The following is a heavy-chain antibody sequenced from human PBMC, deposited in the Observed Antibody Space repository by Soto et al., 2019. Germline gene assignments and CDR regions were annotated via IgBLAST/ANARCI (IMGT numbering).Heavy chain of an antibody. D-gene: IGHD1-1*01. V-gene: IGHV1-69*13. J-gene: IGHJ6*02. CDR2: IIPIFGTA. CDR1: GGTFSSYA. Sequence: SVKVSCKASGGTFSSYAISWVRQAPGQGLEWMGGIIPIFGTANYAQKFQGRVTITADESTSTAYMELSSLRSEDTAVYYCARGFPAGTASYYGMDVWGQGTTVTVSS. CDR3: ARGFPAGTASYYGMDV.